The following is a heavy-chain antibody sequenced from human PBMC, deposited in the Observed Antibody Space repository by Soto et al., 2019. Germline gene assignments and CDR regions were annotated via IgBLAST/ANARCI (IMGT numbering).Heavy chain of an antibody. J-gene: IGHJ4*02. CDR2: VYSSGST. V-gene: IGHV4-30-4*01. CDR3: ARGRLVVPAL. D-gene: IGHD2-15*01. CDR1: GGSISSGDYY. Sequence: QVQLQESGPGLVKPSETLSLTCTVSGGSISSGDYYWTWIRQPPGKGLEWIGYVYSSGSTYYHPSLKSQVVMSLDTSKNQVSLNLSSVTAADTAVYYCARGRLVVPALWGQGILVTVSS.